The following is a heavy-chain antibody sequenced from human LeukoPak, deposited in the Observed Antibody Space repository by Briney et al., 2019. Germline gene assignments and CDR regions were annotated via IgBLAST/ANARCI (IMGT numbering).Heavy chain of an antibody. CDR2: ISGSGAYT. D-gene: IGHD4/OR15-4a*01. CDR1: GFTFSNYA. CDR3: ARERCFNEETHRGRDV. Sequence: GGSLRLSCAASGFTFSNYARSWVRQAPGKGLEWVSGISGSGAYTYYAHSVKGRFTISRDNAKLTVYVQMNILRAEDTALYECARERCFNEETHRGRDVWGQRTTVTLS. V-gene: IGHV3-23*01. J-gene: IGHJ6*02.